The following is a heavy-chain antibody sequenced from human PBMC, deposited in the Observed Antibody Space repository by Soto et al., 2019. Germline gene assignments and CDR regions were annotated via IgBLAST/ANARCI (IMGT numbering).Heavy chain of an antibody. CDR3: ARDAGDYGDANFDY. J-gene: IGHJ4*02. CDR2: IYYSGRT. V-gene: IGHV4-31*03. CDR1: GGSISSGGYY. Sequence: SETLSLTCSVSGGSISSGGYYWSWIRQHPGKGLEWIGNIYYSGRTYYKPSLKSRTIISADMTKNHFSLRLRSVTVADTAVYYCARDAGDYGDANFDYWGQGTLVTVSS. D-gene: IGHD4-17*01.